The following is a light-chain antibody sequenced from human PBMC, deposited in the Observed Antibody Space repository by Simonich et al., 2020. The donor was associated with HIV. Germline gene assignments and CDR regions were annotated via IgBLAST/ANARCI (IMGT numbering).Light chain of an antibody. CDR1: QSVSIN. J-gene: IGKJ2*01. Sequence: EIVMTQSPATLSVSPGERATLFCSASQSVSINLAWYQHKPGQAPRLLIYGPSTRATGIPARFSGSGSGTEFTLTISNMQSEHFAVYYCQQYNNWPYTFGQGTKLEIK. CDR2: GPS. V-gene: IGKV3-15*01. CDR3: QQYNNWPYT.